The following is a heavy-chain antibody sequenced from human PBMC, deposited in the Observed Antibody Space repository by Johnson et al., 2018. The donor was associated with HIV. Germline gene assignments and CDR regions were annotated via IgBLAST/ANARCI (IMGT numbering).Heavy chain of an antibody. V-gene: IGHV3-73*01. CDR2: IRSKPYSSAT. Sequence: VQLVESGGGVVQPGGSLRLSCAASGFTVSSNYMTWVRQAPGKGLEWVGRIRSKPYSSATAYAASVTGRFTISRDDSKNMTYLQMNSLKTEDTALYYCARVRTGDSSGYHDAFDIWGQGTMVTVSS. CDR1: GFTVSSNY. D-gene: IGHD3-22*01. CDR3: ARVRTGDSSGYHDAFDI. J-gene: IGHJ3*02.